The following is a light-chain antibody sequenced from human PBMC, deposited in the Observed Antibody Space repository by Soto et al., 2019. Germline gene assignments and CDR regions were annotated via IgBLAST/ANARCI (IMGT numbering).Light chain of an antibody. V-gene: IGLV2-8*01. CDR3: TSYSGSNIPVL. Sequence: QPVLTQPPSASGSPGQSVTISCTGTSSDVGGYNFVSWYQQHPGKATKLMIYYVTERPSGVPDRFSVSKSGNTASLTVSGLQCEDAADYFFTSYSGSNIPVLFGVGTKLTVL. CDR2: YVT. J-gene: IGLJ2*01. CDR1: SSDVGGYNF.